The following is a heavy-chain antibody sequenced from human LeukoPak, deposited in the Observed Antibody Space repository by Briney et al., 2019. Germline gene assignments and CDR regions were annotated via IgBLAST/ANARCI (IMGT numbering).Heavy chain of an antibody. Sequence: PGGSLRLSCAASGFTFSSYAMSWVRQAPGKGLEWVSTISGSGGNTYYADSVKGRFTISRDNSKNTLYLQMNSLRAEDTAVYYCARDGDDTSGYFSPFDYWGQGTLVTVSS. J-gene: IGHJ4*02. CDR2: ISGSGGNT. D-gene: IGHD3-22*01. V-gene: IGHV3-23*01. CDR3: ARDGDDTSGYFSPFDY. CDR1: GFTFSSYA.